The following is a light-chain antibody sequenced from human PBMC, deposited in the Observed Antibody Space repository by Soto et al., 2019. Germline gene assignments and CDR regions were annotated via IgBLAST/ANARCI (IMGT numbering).Light chain of an antibody. CDR1: QSISNH. V-gene: IGKV1-5*03. J-gene: IGKJ1*01. CDR3: QHYNYYSPWT. CDR2: KAS. Sequence: DIQMTQSPSSLSASVEDRVIITCRASQSISNHLNWYQQKPGKAPKLLIYKASTLKSGVPSRFSGSGSGTEFTLTISSLQPDDFATYYCQHYNYYSPWTFGQGTKVDIK.